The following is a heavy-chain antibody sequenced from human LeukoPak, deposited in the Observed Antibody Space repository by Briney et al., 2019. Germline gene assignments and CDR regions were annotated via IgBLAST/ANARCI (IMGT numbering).Heavy chain of an antibody. Sequence: SVKVSCKASGGTFSNYTISWVRQAPGQGLEWMGRIIPILGIANYAQKFQGRVTITADKSTSTAYMELSSLRSEDTAVYYCARAGLASWFDPWGQGTLVTVSS. V-gene: IGHV1-69*02. J-gene: IGHJ5*02. CDR2: IIPILGIA. D-gene: IGHD6-6*01. CDR3: ARAGLASWFDP. CDR1: GGTFSNYT.